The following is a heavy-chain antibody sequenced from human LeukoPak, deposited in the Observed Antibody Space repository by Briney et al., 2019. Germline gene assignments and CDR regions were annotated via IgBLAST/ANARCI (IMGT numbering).Heavy chain of an antibody. V-gene: IGHV1-3*01. D-gene: IGHD6-19*01. CDR1: GYTFTSYA. J-gene: IGHJ4*02. CDR3: ARDRYSSGRGPFDY. CDR2: INAGNGNT. Sequence: GASVKVSCKASGYTFTSYAMHWVRQAPGQRLEWMGWINAGNGNTKYSQKFQGRVTITRDTSASTAYMELSSLRSEHTAVYYCARDRYSSGRGPFDYWGQGTLVTVSS.